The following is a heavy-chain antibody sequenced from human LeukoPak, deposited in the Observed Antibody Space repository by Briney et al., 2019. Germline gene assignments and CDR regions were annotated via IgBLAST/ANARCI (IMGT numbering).Heavy chain of an antibody. D-gene: IGHD3-10*01. J-gene: IGHJ4*02. Sequence: ASVKVSCKASGGTFSSYDINWVRQATGQGLEWMGWMNPNSGNTGYAQKFQGRVTMTRNTSISTAYMELSSLRSEDTAVYYCARGWFGVYYFDYWGQGTLVTVSS. CDR2: MNPNSGNT. CDR3: ARGWFGVYYFDY. CDR1: GGTFSSYD. V-gene: IGHV1-8*02.